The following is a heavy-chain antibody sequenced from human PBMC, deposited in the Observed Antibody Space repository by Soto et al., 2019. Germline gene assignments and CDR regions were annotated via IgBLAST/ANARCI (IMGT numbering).Heavy chain of an antibody. Sequence: QITLKESGPTLVKPTQTLTLTCTFSGFSLSTSGVGVGWIRQPPGKALEWLALIYWDDDKRYSPSLKSKLTITKDTSKSQVVLTMTNMDPVDTATYYCAHSLGGVDILTGYYSRAGWFDPWGQGTLVTVSS. CDR2: IYWDDDK. D-gene: IGHD3-9*01. CDR3: AHSLGGVDILTGYYSRAGWFDP. V-gene: IGHV2-5*02. CDR1: GFSLSTSGVG. J-gene: IGHJ5*02.